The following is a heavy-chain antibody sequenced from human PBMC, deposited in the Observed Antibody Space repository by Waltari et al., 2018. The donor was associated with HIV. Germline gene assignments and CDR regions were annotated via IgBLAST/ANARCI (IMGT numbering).Heavy chain of an antibody. CDR3: ARGTGANLESFLYYYYYMDV. D-gene: IGHD3-10*01. CDR1: GGTFSRSA. Sequence: QVPLVQSGAEARKPGSSVKVPCMASGGTFSRSAIRWVPQAPGQGLEWMGWIVPGLGTTNYAQIFQDRVRITADESTTTAYMELSSLKSEDTAVYYCARGTGANLESFLYYYYYMDVWGKGTTVTVSS. J-gene: IGHJ6*03. CDR2: IVPGLGTT. V-gene: IGHV1-69*01.